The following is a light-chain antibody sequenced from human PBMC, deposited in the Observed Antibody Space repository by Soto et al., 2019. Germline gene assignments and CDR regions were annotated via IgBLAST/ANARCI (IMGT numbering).Light chain of an antibody. CDR1: QNVNTY. J-gene: IGKJ4*01. CDR2: GAS. CDR3: QQRSNWPPLT. Sequence: EIVLTQSPATPSLSPGQRATLSCRASQNVNTYLAWYQQKPGQAPRLLVHGASNRATGIPARFSGSGSGTDFTLTISSLEPEDFAVYYCQQRSNWPPLTFGGGTRVEIK. V-gene: IGKV3-11*01.